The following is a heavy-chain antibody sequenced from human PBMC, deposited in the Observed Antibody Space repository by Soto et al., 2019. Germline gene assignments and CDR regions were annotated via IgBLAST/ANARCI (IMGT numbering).Heavy chain of an antibody. CDR2: INAGNGNT. V-gene: IGHV1-3*01. D-gene: IGHD3-9*01. Sequence: GASVKVSCKASGYTFTSYAMHWVRQAPGQRLEWMGWINAGNGNTKYSQKFQGRVTITRDTSASTAYMELSSLRSEDTAVYYCARLLNSYFHWFGWFDPWGQGTLVTVSS. CDR1: GYTFTSYA. CDR3: ARLLNSYFHWFGWFDP. J-gene: IGHJ5*02.